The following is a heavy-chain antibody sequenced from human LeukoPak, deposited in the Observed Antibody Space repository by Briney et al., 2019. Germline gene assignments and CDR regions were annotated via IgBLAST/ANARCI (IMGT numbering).Heavy chain of an antibody. CDR3: ASTVDTAMVKWGYFDY. D-gene: IGHD5-18*01. J-gene: IGHJ4*02. V-gene: IGHV4-59*12. CDR1: GGSISSYY. Sequence: SETLSLTCTVSGGSISSYYWSWIRQPPGKGLEWIGYIYYSGSTNYNPSLKSRVTISVDTSKNQFSLKLSSVAAADTAVYYCASTVDTAMVKWGYFDYWGQGTLVTVSS. CDR2: IYYSGST.